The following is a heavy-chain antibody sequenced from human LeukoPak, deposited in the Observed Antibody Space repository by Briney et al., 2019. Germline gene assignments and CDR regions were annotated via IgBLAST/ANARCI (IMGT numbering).Heavy chain of an antibody. Sequence: GGSLRLSCAASGFTFSSYAMSWVRQAPGKGLEWVSAISGSGGSTYYADSVKGRLTISRDNSKNTLYLQMSSLRAEDTAVYYCTKSLARFGELGGFDYWGQGTLVTVSS. CDR1: GFTFSSYA. J-gene: IGHJ4*02. D-gene: IGHD3-10*01. CDR3: TKSLARFGELGGFDY. CDR2: ISGSGGST. V-gene: IGHV3-23*01.